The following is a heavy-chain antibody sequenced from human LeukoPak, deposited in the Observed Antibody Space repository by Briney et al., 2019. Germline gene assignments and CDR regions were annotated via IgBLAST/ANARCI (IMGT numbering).Heavy chain of an antibody. CDR1: GFTFSTFG. Sequence: PGGSLRLSCADSGFTFSTFGMHWVRQAEGKGMEWVTMISQDGSEKYYVDSVKGPFTISRDNSKNTLYLQMNSLRTEDTAMYYCAKDLYGSCWYNYFDPWGQGTLVTVSS. V-gene: IGHV3-30*18. CDR2: ISQDGSEK. J-gene: IGHJ5*02. CDR3: AKDLYGSCWYNYFDP. D-gene: IGHD6-19*01.